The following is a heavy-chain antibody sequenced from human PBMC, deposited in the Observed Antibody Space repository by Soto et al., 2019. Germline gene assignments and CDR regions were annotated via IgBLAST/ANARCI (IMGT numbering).Heavy chain of an antibody. CDR3: ARSTYYYDSSGPFDI. CDR2: ISAYNGNT. V-gene: IGHV1-18*04. Sequence: ASVKVSCKASGYTFTSYGISWVRQAPGQGLEWMGWISAYNGNTNYAQKLQGRVTMTTDTSTSTAYMELRSLRSDDTAVYYCARSTYYYDSSGPFDIWGQRTMVTVSS. J-gene: IGHJ3*02. CDR1: GYTFTSYG. D-gene: IGHD3-22*01.